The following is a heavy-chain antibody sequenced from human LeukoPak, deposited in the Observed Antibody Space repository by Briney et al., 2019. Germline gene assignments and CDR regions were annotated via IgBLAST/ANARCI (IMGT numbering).Heavy chain of an antibody. V-gene: IGHV3-64D*06. Sequence: GSLSLSCSASGFTSSSYAMHWVRQAPGKGLGYVSAISSNGGSTYYADSVKGRFTISRDNSKNTLYLQMSSLRAEDTAVYYCVKGMTTVPTSYFDYWGQGTLVTVSS. CDR3: VKGMTTVPTSYFDY. J-gene: IGHJ4*02. CDR2: ISSNGGST. CDR1: GFTSSSYA. D-gene: IGHD4-17*01.